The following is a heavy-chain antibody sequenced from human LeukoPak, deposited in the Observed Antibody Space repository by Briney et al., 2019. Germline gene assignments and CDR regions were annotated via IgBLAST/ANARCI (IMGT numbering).Heavy chain of an antibody. D-gene: IGHD6-25*01. CDR3: AREQRTAPRRYYYGMDV. J-gene: IGHJ6*02. CDR2: ISSNGGST. Sequence: PGGSLRLSCAASGFTFSSYAMHWVRQAPGKGLEYVSAISSNGGSTYYANSVKGRFTISRDNSKNTLYLQMGSLRAEDMAVYYCAREQRTAPRRYYYGMDVWGQGTTVTVSS. CDR1: GFTFSSYA. V-gene: IGHV3-64*01.